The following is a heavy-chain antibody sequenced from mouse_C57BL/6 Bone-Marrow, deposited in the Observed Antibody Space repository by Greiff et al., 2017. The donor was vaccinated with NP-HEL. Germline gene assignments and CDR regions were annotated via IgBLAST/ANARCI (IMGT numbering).Heavy chain of an antibody. D-gene: IGHD2-10*02. CDR2: ILPGSGST. CDR3: AGGLYGNYVGLDY. V-gene: IGHV1-9*01. Sequence: SGAELMKPGASVKLSCKATGYTFTGYWIEWVKQRPGHGLEWIGEILPGSGSTNYHEKFKGKATFTADTSSNTAYMQLSSLTTEDSAIYYCAGGLYGNYVGLDYWGQGTTLTVSS. J-gene: IGHJ2*01. CDR1: GYTFTGYW.